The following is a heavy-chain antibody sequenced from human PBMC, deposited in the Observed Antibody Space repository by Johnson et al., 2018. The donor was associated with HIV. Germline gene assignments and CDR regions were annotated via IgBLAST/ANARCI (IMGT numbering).Heavy chain of an antibody. V-gene: IGHV3-30*02. CDR1: GFTFSCYD. CDR2: IRYHGTNK. J-gene: IGHJ3*01. Sequence: QVQLVESGGGVVQPGGSLRLSCVASGFTFSCYDMHWVRQAPGKGLEWGAFIRYHGTNKYYADSVKGRCTISRDNDKSSVYMQINNLRAEDTAFYYCARRDSGSLSFDLWGQGTMVTVSS. CDR3: ARRDSGSLSFDL. D-gene: IGHD1-26*01.